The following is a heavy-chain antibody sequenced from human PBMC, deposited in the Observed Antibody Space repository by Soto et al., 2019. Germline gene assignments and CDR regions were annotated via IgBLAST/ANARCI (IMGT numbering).Heavy chain of an antibody. Sequence: SETLSLTCTVSGGSISSGGYHWSWIRQHPGKGLEWIGYIYYSGSTYYNPSLKSRVTISVDTSKNQFSLKLSSVTAADTAVYYCARGVQFGDYAPATGYFDYWGQGTLVTVPQ. CDR2: IYYSGST. J-gene: IGHJ4*02. CDR3: ARGVQFGDYAPATGYFDY. CDR1: GGSISSGGYH. V-gene: IGHV4-31*03. D-gene: IGHD4-17*01.